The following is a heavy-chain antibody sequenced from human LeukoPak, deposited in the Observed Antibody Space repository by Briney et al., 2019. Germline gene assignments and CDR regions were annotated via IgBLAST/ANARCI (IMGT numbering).Heavy chain of an antibody. D-gene: IGHD6-25*01. CDR1: GFTFTDYS. V-gene: IGHV3-21*06. CDR2: ISTVSTYT. Sequence: GGSLRLSCAPSGFTFTDYSMNWVRQAPGKGLEWVASISTVSTYTFYADSVKGRFSISRDNVRNLLYLQMSSLGAEDTAVYYCARDGSGFYLYNYMDVWGKGTTVTVSS. CDR3: ARDGSGFYLYNYMDV. J-gene: IGHJ6*03.